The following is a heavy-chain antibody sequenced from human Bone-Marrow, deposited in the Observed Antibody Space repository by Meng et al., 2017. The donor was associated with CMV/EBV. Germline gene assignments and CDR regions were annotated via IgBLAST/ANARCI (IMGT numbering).Heavy chain of an antibody. Sequence: GGSLRLSCAASGFTFSSYAMHWVRQAPGKGLEWVAVISYDGSNKYYADSVKGRFTISRDNAKNSLYLQMNSLRAEDTAVYYCAREASMVRGHVYYYYYGMDVWGQGTTVTVSS. CDR2: ISYDGSNK. CDR3: AREASMVRGHVYYYYYGMDV. V-gene: IGHV3-30-3*01. J-gene: IGHJ6*02. D-gene: IGHD3-10*01. CDR1: GFTFSSYA.